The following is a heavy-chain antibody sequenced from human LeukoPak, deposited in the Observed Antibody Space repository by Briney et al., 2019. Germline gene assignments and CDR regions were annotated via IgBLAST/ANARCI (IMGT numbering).Heavy chain of an antibody. CDR2: IYYSWST. D-gene: IGHD2-15*01. V-gene: IGHV4-59*01. J-gene: IGHJ4*02. CDR1: GGSISSYY. Sequence: AETLSLTCTVSGGSISSYYWSWVRQPPGKGLVGGGHIYYSWSTNYNPSLKSRVTISVHASKNQFSLKPSSVTAADTAVYYCARAITYCSGGSCPTSGDFDYWGQGTLVTVSS. CDR3: ARAITYCSGGSCPTSGDFDY.